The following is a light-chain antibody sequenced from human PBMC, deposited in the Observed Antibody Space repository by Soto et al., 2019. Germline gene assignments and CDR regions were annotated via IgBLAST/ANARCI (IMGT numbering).Light chain of an antibody. V-gene: IGLV1-44*01. CDR1: SSNIGSNT. CDR3: CAYAGTLAPYV. Sequence: QSVLTQPPSASGTPGQRVTISCSGSSSNIGSNTVNWYQQLPGTAPKLLIYSNNQRPSGVPDRFSGSKSGTSASLAISGLQSEDEADYYCCAYAGTLAPYVFGTGTKVTVL. CDR2: SNN. J-gene: IGLJ1*01.